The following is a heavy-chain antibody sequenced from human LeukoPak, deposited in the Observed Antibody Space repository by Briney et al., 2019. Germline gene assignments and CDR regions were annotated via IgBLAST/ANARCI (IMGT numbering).Heavy chain of an antibody. J-gene: IGHJ4*02. V-gene: IGHV3-23*01. CDR2: ISGSGGST. CDR1: GFTFSSYA. D-gene: IGHD3-9*01. CDR3: AKVRRQYYDILTGYYKPVYYFDY. Sequence: GGPLRLSCAASGFTFSSYAMSWVRQAPGKGLEWVSVISGSGGSTYYADSVKGRFTISRDNSKNTLYLQMNSLRAEDTAVYYCAKVRRQYYDILTGYYKPVYYFDYWGQGTLVTVS.